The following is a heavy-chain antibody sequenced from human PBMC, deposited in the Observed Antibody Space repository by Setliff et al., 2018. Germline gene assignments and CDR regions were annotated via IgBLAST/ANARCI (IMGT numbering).Heavy chain of an antibody. CDR2: ISPYSGKT. CDR1: GYTFNNYG. Sequence: ASVKVSCKASGYTFNNYGVAWVRQAPGQGLDWMGWISPYSGKTNYAQRFQGRVSLTTDESTNTAYLELRGLRSDDTAVYYCMRLVRFCSRTVCQRTSGDEAWGQGTLVTVSS. V-gene: IGHV1-18*01. J-gene: IGHJ5*02. CDR3: MRLVRFCSRTVCQRTSGDEA. D-gene: IGHD3-3*01.